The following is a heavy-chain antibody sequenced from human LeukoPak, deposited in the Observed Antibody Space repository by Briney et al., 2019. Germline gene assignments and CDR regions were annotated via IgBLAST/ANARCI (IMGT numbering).Heavy chain of an antibody. J-gene: IGHJ5*02. CDR3: ARLLQFWFDP. V-gene: IGHV4-59*08. CDR2: IYYSGST. CDR1: GGSISSYY. Sequence: SETLSLTCTVSGGSISSYYWSWIRQPPGKGLEWIGYIYYSGSTNYNPSLKSRVTISVDTSKNQFSLKLSSVTAADTAAYYCARLLQFWFDPWGQGTLVTVSS.